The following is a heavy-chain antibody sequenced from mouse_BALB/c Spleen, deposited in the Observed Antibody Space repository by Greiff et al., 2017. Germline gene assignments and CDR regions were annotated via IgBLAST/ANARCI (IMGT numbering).Heavy chain of an antibody. V-gene: IGHV1-4*01. D-gene: IGHD2-4*01. Sequence: QVQLKESGAELARPGASVKMSCKASGYTFTSYTMHWVKQRPGQGLEWIGYINPSSGYTNYNQKFKDKATLTADKSSSTAYMQLSSLTSEDSAVYYCVRSVYYDYDVGTLYAMDYWGQGTSVTVSS. CDR2: INPSSGYT. CDR1: GYTFTSYT. CDR3: VRSVYYDYDVGTLYAMDY. J-gene: IGHJ4*01.